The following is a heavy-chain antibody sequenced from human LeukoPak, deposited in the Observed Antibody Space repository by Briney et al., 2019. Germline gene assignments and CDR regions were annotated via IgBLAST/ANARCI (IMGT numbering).Heavy chain of an antibody. CDR3: AREWPRVVPAAFL. CDR2: ISNTGSVI. CDR1: GSTFSSHT. V-gene: IGHV3-48*04. Sequence: PGGSLRLSCAASGSTFSSHTMNWVRQAPGKGLEWISYISNTGSVIYYADSVKGRFTISRDNAKNSLYLQMNSLRAEDTAVYYCAREWPRVVPAAFLWGQGTLVTVSS. J-gene: IGHJ4*02. D-gene: IGHD2-2*01.